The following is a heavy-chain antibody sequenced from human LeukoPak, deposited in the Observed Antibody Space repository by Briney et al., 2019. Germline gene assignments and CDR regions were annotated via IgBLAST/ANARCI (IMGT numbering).Heavy chain of an antibody. V-gene: IGHV4-39*01. CDR2: ISYSGSA. D-gene: IGHD6-19*01. CDR3: ARRTMRGVAGSIDY. CDR1: GGSTSTSNCH. J-gene: IGHJ4*02. Sequence: PSETLSLTCNVSGGSTSTSNCHWGWIRQSPGKGLEWIGSISYSGSANYNPSLKSRVTVSVDTSKNQFSLRLSSVTAADTAVYYCARRTMRGVAGSIDYWGQGTLVTVSS.